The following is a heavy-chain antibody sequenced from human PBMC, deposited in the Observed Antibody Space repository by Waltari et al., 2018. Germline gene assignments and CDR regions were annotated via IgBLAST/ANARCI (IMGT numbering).Heavy chain of an antibody. CDR2: INQDGGEK. CDR1: GFRFSSSW. V-gene: IGHV3-7*01. J-gene: IGHJ3*01. Sequence: EVQLVESGGDLVQPGGFLRLSCGASGFRFSSSWMDWVRQAPGKGLEWVANINQDGGEKYYLDSVKGRFTISRDNAKNSMYLERNSLRSDDTAVYFCSRSLDFWGRGTMVTVSS. CDR3: SRSLDF.